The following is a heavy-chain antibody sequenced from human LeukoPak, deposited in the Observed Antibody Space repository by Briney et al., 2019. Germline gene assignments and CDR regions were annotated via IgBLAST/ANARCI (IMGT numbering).Heavy chain of an antibody. D-gene: IGHD3-16*02. CDR1: GGSISSSSYY. CDR2: IYYSGST. J-gene: IGHJ4*02. Sequence: SETLSLTCTVSGGSISSSSYYWGWIRQPPGKGLEWIGSIYYSGSTYYNPSLKSRVTISVDTSKNQFSLKLSSVTAADTAVYYCARSRRSHTYYDYVWGSYRYTPTYYFDYWGQGTLVTVSS. V-gene: IGHV4-39*07. CDR3: ARSRRSHTYYDYVWGSYRYTPTYYFDY.